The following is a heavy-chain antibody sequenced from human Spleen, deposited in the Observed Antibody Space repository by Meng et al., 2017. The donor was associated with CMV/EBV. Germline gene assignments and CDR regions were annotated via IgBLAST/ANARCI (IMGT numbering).Heavy chain of an antibody. D-gene: IGHD3-10*01. CDR1: GFTFSDYY. Sequence: GGSLRLSCAASGFTFSDYYMSWIRQAPGKGLEWVSYISSSGSTIYYADSVKGRFTISRDSSKNTLYLQMNSLRADDTAVYYCARGRVVFSYYFYGMDVWGQGTTVTVSS. CDR2: ISSSGSTI. J-gene: IGHJ6*02. V-gene: IGHV3-11*04. CDR3: ARGRVVFSYYFYGMDV.